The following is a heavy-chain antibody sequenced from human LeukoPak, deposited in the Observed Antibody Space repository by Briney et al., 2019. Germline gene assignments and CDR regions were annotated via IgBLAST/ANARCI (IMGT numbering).Heavy chain of an antibody. CDR2: IKQDGSEK. V-gene: IGHV3-7*01. Sequence: SGGSLRLSCAASGFTFSSYWMSWVRQAPGKGLEWVANIKQDGSEKYYVDSVKGRFTISRDNAKNSLYLQMNSLRAEDTAVYYCARDGGMITLGGVIVIPSFDYWGQGTLVTVSS. CDR3: ARDGGMITLGGVIVIPSFDY. J-gene: IGHJ4*02. CDR1: GFTFSSYW. D-gene: IGHD3-16*02.